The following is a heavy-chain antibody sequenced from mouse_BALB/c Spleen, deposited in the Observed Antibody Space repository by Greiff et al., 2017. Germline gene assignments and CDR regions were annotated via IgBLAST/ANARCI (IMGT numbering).Heavy chain of an antibody. D-gene: IGHD1-1*01. Sequence: EVKVVESGTVLARPGASVKMSCKASGYTFTSYWMHWVKQRPGQGLEWIGAIYPGNSDTSYNQKFKGKAKLTAVTSTSTAYMELSSLTNEDSAVYYCTIITTVVPYAMDYWGQGTSVTVSS. CDR2: IYPGNSDT. CDR3: TIITTVVPYAMDY. CDR1: GYTFTSYW. V-gene: IGHV1-5*01. J-gene: IGHJ4*01.